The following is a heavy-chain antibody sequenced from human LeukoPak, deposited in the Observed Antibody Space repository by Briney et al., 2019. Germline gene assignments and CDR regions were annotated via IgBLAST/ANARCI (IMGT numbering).Heavy chain of an antibody. Sequence: SETLSLTCTVSGGSISSSSYYWGWIRQPPGKGLEWIGYIYYSGSTNYNPSLKSRVTISVDTSKNQFSLKLSSVTAADTAVYYCAREGLIPYGFDPWGQGTLVTVSS. V-gene: IGHV4-61*05. CDR1: GGSISSSSYY. CDR3: AREGLIPYGFDP. CDR2: IYYSGST. D-gene: IGHD2-21*01. J-gene: IGHJ5*02.